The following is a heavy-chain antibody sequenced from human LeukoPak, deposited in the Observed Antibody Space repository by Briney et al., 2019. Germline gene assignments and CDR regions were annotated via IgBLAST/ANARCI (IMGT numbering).Heavy chain of an antibody. D-gene: IGHD3-10*01. CDR2: IYYSGST. V-gene: IGHV4-39*01. Sequence: SETLSLTCTVSGGSISSSSYYWGWIRQPPGKGLEWIGSIYYSGSTYYNPSLKSRVTISVDTSKNQFSLKLSSVTAADTAVYYCARPPQYGLGSYWGQGTLVTVSS. CDR1: GGSISSSSYY. CDR3: ARPPQYGLGSY. J-gene: IGHJ4*02.